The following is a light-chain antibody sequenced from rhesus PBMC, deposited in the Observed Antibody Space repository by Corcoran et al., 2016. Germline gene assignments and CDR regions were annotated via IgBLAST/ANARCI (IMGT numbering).Light chain of an antibody. CDR3: SSYATSSAII. Sequence: QAALTQSPSVSGSPGQPVTISCTGTSSDIGGYNRVSWYQQHSGKAPKVMIYEVSKRPSGVSNHFSGSKSGNTASLTISGLQAEDEADYYCSSYATSSAIIFGAGTRLTVL. J-gene: IGLJ1*01. V-gene: IGLV2-13*01. CDR1: SSDIGGYNR. CDR2: EVS.